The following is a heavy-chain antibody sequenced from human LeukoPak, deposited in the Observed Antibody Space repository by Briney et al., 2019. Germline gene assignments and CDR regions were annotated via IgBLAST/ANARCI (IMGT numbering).Heavy chain of an antibody. CDR3: AKDLAEYSDSSGYFDY. CDR1: GFTFSTYA. CDR2: IGGGGGGT. D-gene: IGHD6-6*01. Sequence: PGGSLRLPCAASGFTFSTYAMSWVRQAPGKGLEWVSTIGGGGGGTYYADSVKGRFTISRDTSKNTLFLQMNSLRVADTAVYYCAKDLAEYSDSSGYFDYWGQGTLVTASS. J-gene: IGHJ4*02. V-gene: IGHV3-23*01.